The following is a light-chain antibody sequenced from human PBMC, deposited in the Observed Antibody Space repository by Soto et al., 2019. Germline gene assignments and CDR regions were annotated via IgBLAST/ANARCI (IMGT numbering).Light chain of an antibody. J-gene: IGLJ1*01. CDR3: SSYTSSSTYV. CDR2: HVS. Sequence: QSVRTQPASVSGSPGQSITISCTGTSSDVGGYNYVSWYQHHPGKAPKLMIYHVSNRPSGVSNRFSGSKSGNTASLTISGLQADDEADYYCSSYTSSSTYVFGTGTKVTVL. CDR1: SSDVGGYNY. V-gene: IGLV2-14*03.